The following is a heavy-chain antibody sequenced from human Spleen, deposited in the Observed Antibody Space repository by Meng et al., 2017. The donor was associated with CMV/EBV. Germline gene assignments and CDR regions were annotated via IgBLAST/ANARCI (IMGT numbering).Heavy chain of an antibody. Sequence: GGSLRLSCAASGFTFSSYAMSWVRQAPGKGLEWVSVIYSGGSSTYYADSVKGRFTISRDNSKNTLYLQMNSLRAEDTAVFYCAREAPTLGYYFDYWGQGAPVTVSS. J-gene: IGHJ4*02. D-gene: IGHD1-26*01. V-gene: IGHV3-23*03. CDR1: GFTFSSYA. CDR2: IYSGGSST. CDR3: AREAPTLGYYFDY.